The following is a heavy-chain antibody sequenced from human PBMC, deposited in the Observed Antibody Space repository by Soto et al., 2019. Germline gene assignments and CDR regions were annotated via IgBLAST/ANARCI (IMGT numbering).Heavy chain of an antibody. V-gene: IGHV3-74*01. CDR3: ARDSSGSCDY. CDR1: GFTFSNYW. CDR2: VNGDGSST. J-gene: IGHJ4*02. Sequence: EVQLVESGGGLVQPGGSLRLSCAASGFTFSNYWMHWVRQAPGEGLVWVSRVNGDGSSTSYADSVKGRFTVSRDSAKSTLYLQMNSLRAEDTDVYYCARDSSGSCDYWGQGTLVTVPS.